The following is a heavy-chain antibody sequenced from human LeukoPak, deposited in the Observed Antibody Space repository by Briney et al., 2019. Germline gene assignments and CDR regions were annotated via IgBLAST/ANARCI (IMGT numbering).Heavy chain of an antibody. D-gene: IGHD2-21*01. CDR3: AGNSPGFDS. Sequence: PGGSLRLSCAASGFTFSGYWMHWVRQAPGKGLVWVSRINSDGTITSYADSVKGRFIISRDNARNTLFLQMNSLRAEDTAVYYCAGNSPGFDSWGQGTLVTVSS. CDR1: GFTFSGYW. J-gene: IGHJ4*02. V-gene: IGHV3-74*01. CDR2: INSDGTIT.